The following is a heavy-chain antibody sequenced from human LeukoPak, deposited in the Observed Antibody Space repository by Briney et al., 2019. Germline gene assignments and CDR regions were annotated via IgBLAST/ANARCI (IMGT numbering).Heavy chain of an antibody. D-gene: IGHD5-24*01. V-gene: IGHV4-59*08. CDR2: IYYSGNT. CDR3: ARGARAGYNLEPFDY. J-gene: IGHJ4*02. CDR1: GGSISSYY. Sequence: SETLSLTCTVSGGSISSYYWSWIRQPPGKGLEWIGYIYYSGNTKYNPSLKSRVTISVDTSKNQFSLKLSSVTAADTAVYYCARGARAGYNLEPFDYWGQGTLVTVSS.